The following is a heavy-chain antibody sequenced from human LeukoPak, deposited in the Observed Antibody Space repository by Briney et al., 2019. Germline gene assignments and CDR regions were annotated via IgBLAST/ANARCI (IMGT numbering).Heavy chain of an antibody. CDR2: INHSGST. D-gene: IGHD2-2*01. CDR3: ARASAVPAAMDAFDI. J-gene: IGHJ3*02. V-gene: IGHV4-34*01. CDR1: GVSFSDYY. Sequence: SETLSLTCAVYGVSFSDYYWSWIRQPPGKGLEWIGEINHSGSTNYNPSLKSRVTISVDTSKNQFSLKLSSVTAADTAVYYCARASAVPAAMDAFDIWGQGTMVAVSS.